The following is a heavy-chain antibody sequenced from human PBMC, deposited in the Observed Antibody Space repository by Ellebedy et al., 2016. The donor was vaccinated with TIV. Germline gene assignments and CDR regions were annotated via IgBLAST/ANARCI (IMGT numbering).Heavy chain of an antibody. V-gene: IGHV3-20*03. J-gene: IGHJ4*02. CDR3: ARSGSYYGRFDY. Sequence: GGSLRLXXAASGFTFDDYGMSWVRQAPGKGLEWVSDINWNGGSTGYADSVKGRFTISRDNAKNSLYLQMNSLRAEDTALYYCARSGSYYGRFDYWGQGTLVTVSS. CDR1: GFTFDDYG. CDR2: INWNGGST. D-gene: IGHD1-26*01.